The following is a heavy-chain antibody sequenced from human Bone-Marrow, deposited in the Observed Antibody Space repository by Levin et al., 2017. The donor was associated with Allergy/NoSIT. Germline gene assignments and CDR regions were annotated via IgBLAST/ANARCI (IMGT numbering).Heavy chain of an antibody. CDR1: GFSFDSYE. CDR2: ISTSGTAV. Sequence: GGSLRLSCAASGFSFDSYEMNWVRQAPGKGLEWISFISTSGTAVYADSVKGRFTISRDNAKKSLSLQMNSLRVEDTALYYCARWYCGGDCYPYHYYGMDVWGQGTTVTVSS. CDR3: ARWYCGGDCYPYHYYGMDV. D-gene: IGHD2-21*02. J-gene: IGHJ6*02. V-gene: IGHV3-48*03.